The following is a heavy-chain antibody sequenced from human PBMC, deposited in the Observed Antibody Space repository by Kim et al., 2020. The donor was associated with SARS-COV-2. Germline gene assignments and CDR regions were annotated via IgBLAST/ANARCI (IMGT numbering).Heavy chain of an antibody. Sequence: GGSLRLSCAASGFTFSSYAMSWVRQAPGKGLEWVSAISGSGGSTYYADSVKGRFTISRDNSKNTLYLQMNSLRAEDTAVYYCRLSWQPGNRRDYWGQGTLVTVSS. J-gene: IGHJ4*02. CDR3: RLSWQPGNRRDY. D-gene: IGHD2-15*01. CDR1: GFTFSSYA. V-gene: IGHV3-23*01. CDR2: ISGSGGST.